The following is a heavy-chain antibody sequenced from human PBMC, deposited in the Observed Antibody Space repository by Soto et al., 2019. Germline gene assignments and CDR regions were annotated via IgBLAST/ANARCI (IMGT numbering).Heavy chain of an antibody. Sequence: QLQLQESGPGLVKPSETLSLTCTVSGGSISSSSYYWGWIRQPPGKGLEWIGNIYYSGSTYYSPSLKSRATFSVAPSKNQFSLKLSSVTATDTAVSYCTRGGTLWNPGSWGQGTLVTVSS. V-gene: IGHV4-39*01. CDR1: GGSISSSSYY. CDR3: TRGGTLWNPGS. J-gene: IGHJ5*02. CDR2: IYYSGST. D-gene: IGHD1-1*01.